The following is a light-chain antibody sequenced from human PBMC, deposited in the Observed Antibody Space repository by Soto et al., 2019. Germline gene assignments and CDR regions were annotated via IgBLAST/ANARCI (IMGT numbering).Light chain of an antibody. CDR1: SGHSSYA. CDR2: LNSDGRH. J-gene: IGLJ3*02. CDR3: QTWSTGIRV. Sequence: QLVLTQSPSASASLGASVKLTCTLSSGHSSYAIAWHQQQPEKGPRYLMKLNSDGRHSKGDGIPDRFSGSSSGTERYLTISSLQSEHEADYYCQTWSTGIRVFGGGTKVTVL. V-gene: IGLV4-69*01.